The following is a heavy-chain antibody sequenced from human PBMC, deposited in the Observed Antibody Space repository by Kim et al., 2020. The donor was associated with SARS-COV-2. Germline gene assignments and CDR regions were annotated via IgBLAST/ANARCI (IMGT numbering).Heavy chain of an antibody. J-gene: IGHJ6*02. D-gene: IGHD6-13*01. Sequence: GGSLRLSCAASGFTFSSYDMHWVRQATGKGLEWVSAIGTAGDTYYPGSVKGRFTISRENAKNSLYLQMNSLRAGDTAVYYCARERPSIAAAGLGGGSHYYYYGMDVWGQGTTVTVSS. CDR1: GFTFSSYD. CDR2: IGTAGDT. CDR3: ARERPSIAAAGLGGGSHYYYYGMDV. V-gene: IGHV3-13*01.